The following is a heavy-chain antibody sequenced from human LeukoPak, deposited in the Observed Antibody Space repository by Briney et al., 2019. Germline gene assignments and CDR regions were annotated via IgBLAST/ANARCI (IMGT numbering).Heavy chain of an antibody. CDR2: ISAYNGNT. V-gene: IGHV1-18*01. CDR1: GGTFSSYA. CDR3: ARGKVAAAGRGVVDY. J-gene: IGHJ4*02. D-gene: IGHD6-13*01. Sequence: GASVKVSCKASGGTFSSYAISWVRQAPGQGLEWMGWISAYNGNTNYAQKLQGRVTMTTDTSTSTAYMELRSLRSDDTAVYYCARGKVAAAGRGVVDYWGQGTLVTVSS.